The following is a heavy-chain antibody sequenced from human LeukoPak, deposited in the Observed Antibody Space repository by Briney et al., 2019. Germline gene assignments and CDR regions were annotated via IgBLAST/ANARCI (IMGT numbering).Heavy chain of an antibody. CDR1: GFTFSHYA. Sequence: PGGSLSLSCTTSGFTFSHYAMHWVRQAPGKGLEWVAVIWNDGSDKYYGDSVKGRFTISRDNSKKTVYLQLSSLRVEDTAVYYCAKDAERGFDFSNSLQAWGQGTLVTVSS. D-gene: IGHD4-11*01. CDR3: AKDAERGFDFSNSLQA. J-gene: IGHJ4*02. V-gene: IGHV3-33*06. CDR2: IWNDGSDK.